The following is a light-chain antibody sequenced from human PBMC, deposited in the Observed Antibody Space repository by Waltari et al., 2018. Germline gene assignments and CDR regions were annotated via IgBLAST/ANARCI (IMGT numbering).Light chain of an antibody. CDR1: SSTIGSTS. CDR3: AAWDDSLSGWV. CDR2: RNN. J-gene: IGLJ3*02. Sequence: QSVLTQPPSASRTPGQRVTISCSGSSSTIGSTSVQWYQQLPGTAPKLLSYRNNQRPSGVPDRFSGSKSGTSASLAISGLRSEDEADYYCAAWDDSLSGWVFGGGTKLAVL. V-gene: IGLV1-47*01.